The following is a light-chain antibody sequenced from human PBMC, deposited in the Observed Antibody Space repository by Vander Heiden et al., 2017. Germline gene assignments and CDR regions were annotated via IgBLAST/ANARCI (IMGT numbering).Light chain of an antibody. CDR3: QQRSNCPIT. V-gene: IGKV3-11*01. J-gene: IGKJ5*01. Sequence: EIVLTQSPATLSLSPGERATLSCRASQSVSSYLAWYQQKPGQAPRLLIYDASNRATGIPARFSGSGSGTDFTLTISSLEPEDFAVYYCQQRSNCPITFGQWTRLELK. CDR1: QSVSSY. CDR2: DAS.